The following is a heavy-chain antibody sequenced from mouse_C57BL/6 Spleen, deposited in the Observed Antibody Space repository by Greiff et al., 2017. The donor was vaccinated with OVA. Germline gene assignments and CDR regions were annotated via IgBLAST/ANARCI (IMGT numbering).Heavy chain of an antibody. CDR3: ARKADDGYYFDY. Sequence: EVQLVESGPELVKPGDSVKISCKASGYSFTGYFMNWVMQSHGKSLEWIGRINPYNGDTFYNQKFKGKATLTVDKSSSTAHMELRSLTSEDSAVYYCARKADDGYYFDYWGQGTTLTVSS. D-gene: IGHD2-3*01. CDR1: GYSFTGYF. J-gene: IGHJ2*01. V-gene: IGHV1-20*01. CDR2: INPYNGDT.